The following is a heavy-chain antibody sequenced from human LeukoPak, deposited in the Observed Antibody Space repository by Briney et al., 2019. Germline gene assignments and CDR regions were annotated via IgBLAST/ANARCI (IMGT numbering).Heavy chain of an antibody. V-gene: IGHV4-4*07. CDR1: GGSISSYY. CDR3: ARERYCSSTSCYLSGDYYYGMDV. Sequence: SETLSLTCTVSGGSISSYYWSWIRQPAGKGLEWIGRIYTSGSTNYNPSLKSRVTMSVDTSKNQFSLKLSSVTAADTAVYYCARERYCSSTSCYLSGDYYYGMDVWGQGTTVTASS. J-gene: IGHJ6*02. CDR2: IYTSGST. D-gene: IGHD2-2*01.